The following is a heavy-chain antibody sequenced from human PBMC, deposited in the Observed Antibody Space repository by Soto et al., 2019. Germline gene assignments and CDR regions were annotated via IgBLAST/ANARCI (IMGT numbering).Heavy chain of an antibody. V-gene: IGHV3-74*01. CDR1: GFTFNTPW. CDR2: ISFDGITT. CDR3: ARGGAMGVDY. D-gene: IGHD1-26*01. Sequence: EVQLVETGGGVVQPGGSLRLSCTASGFTFNTPWMHWARQAPGKGLVWVSRISFDGITTNYADSVKGRLTVSRDNAKNTVYLHVNTLRDEDTAVYYCARGGAMGVDYWGQGTLVTVSS. J-gene: IGHJ4*02.